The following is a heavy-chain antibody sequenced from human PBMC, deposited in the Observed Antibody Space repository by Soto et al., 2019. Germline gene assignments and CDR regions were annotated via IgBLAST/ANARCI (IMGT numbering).Heavy chain of an antibody. Sequence: QSLSLTYAISGDSVSSNSAACNLIRHSPSRGLEWLGRTYYRSKWYHDYAPSVKSRITINPDTSKNHFSLQLNSMTPEDTAVYYCARERGVLSEAFDIWGRGTMVTVSS. CDR1: GDSVSSNSAA. D-gene: IGHD3-16*02. V-gene: IGHV6-1*01. CDR2: TYYRSKWYH. CDR3: ARERGVLSEAFDI. J-gene: IGHJ3*02.